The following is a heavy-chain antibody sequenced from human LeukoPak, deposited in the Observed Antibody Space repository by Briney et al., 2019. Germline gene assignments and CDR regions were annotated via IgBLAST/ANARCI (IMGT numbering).Heavy chain of an antibody. V-gene: IGHV4-4*07. Sequence: SETLPLTRTVSGGSISGDYWSWIRQPVGKGLEWIGLIYNSGTTNYNPSLKSRVTMSVDTSKNQFSLKLNSVTAADTAVYYCAREFSYWGQGTLVTVSS. J-gene: IGHJ4*02. CDR1: GGSISGDY. CDR3: AREFSY. D-gene: IGHD3-3*01. CDR2: IYNSGTT.